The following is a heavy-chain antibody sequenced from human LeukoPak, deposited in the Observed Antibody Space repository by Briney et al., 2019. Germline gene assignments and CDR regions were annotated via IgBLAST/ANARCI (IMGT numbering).Heavy chain of an antibody. Sequence: ASVKVSCKASGYTFTGYYMHWVRQAPGQGLEWMGWINPSGGSTSYARKFQGRVTMTRDTSTSTDYMELSSLRSEDTAVYYCARLRSSGWLYYFDYWGQGTLVTVSS. CDR3: ARLRSSGWLYYFDY. CDR2: INPSGGST. J-gene: IGHJ4*02. V-gene: IGHV1-46*01. D-gene: IGHD6-19*01. CDR1: GYTFTGYY.